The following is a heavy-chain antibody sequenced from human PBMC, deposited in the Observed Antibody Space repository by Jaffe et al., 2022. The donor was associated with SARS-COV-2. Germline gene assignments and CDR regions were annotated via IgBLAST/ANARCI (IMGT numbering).Heavy chain of an antibody. D-gene: IGHD6-25*01. CDR3: ARGQGGRIAARGMDV. V-gene: IGHV3-48*02. CDR1: GFTFSSYS. CDR2: ISSSSSTI. J-gene: IGHJ6*02. Sequence: EVQLVESGGGLVQPGGSLRLSCAASGFTFSSYSMNWVRQAPGKGLEWVSYISSSSSTIYYADSVKGRFTISRDNAKNSLYLQMNSLRDEDTAVYYCARGQGGRIAARGMDVWGQGTTVTVSS.